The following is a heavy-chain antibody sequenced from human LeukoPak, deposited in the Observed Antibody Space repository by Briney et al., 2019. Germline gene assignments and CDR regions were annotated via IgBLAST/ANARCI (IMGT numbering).Heavy chain of an antibody. CDR2: IYYSGST. CDR1: GGSISSYY. CDR3: VRVAYGDYYFDY. Sequence: ASETLSLTCTVSGGSISSYYWSWIRQPPGKGLEWIGYIYYSGSTNYNPSLKSRVTMSVDTSKNQFSLRLSPVTAADTAVYYCVRVAYGDYYFDYWGQGTLVTVSS. D-gene: IGHD4-17*01. J-gene: IGHJ4*02. V-gene: IGHV4-59*12.